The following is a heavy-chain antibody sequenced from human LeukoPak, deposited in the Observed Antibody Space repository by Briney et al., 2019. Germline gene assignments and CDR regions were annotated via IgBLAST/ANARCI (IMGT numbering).Heavy chain of an antibody. CDR2: INHSGST. J-gene: IGHJ4*02. D-gene: IGHD3-22*01. V-gene: IGHV4-34*01. CDR3: ARGRGYYDSSGYSDFDY. Sequence: PSETLSLTCAVYGGSFSGYYWSWIRQPPGKGLEWIGEINHSGSTNYNPSLKSRVTISVDTSKNQFSPKLSSVTAADTAVYYCARGRGYYDSSGYSDFDYWGQGTLVTVSS. CDR1: GGSFSGYY.